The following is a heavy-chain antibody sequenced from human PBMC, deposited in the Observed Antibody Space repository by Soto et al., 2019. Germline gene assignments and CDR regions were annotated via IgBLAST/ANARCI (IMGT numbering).Heavy chain of an antibody. CDR3: ARVPTP. V-gene: IGHV3-33*08. CDR1: GFTFSTYG. J-gene: IGHJ5*02. Sequence: GSLRLSCAASGFTFSTYGMHWVRQAPGKGLEWVAVVSYDGSTTYYADSMKGRFTISRDNSKDTLYLQMSSLTAADTAVYYCARVPTPWGQGTLVTVSS. CDR2: VSYDGSTT.